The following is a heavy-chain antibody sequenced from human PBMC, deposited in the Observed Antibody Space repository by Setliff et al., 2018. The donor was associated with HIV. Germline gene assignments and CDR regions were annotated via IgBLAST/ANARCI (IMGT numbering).Heavy chain of an antibody. J-gene: IGHJ3*02. CDR3: AKDTYVEMATIYAFDI. CDR2: ISGSGVST. V-gene: IGHV3-23*01. CDR1: GFTFSSYA. Sequence: GGSLRLSCAASGFTFSSYAMSWVRQAPGKGLEWVSSISGSGVSTYYADSVKGRFTISRDNSKNTLYLQMNSLRAEDTAVYYCAKDTYVEMATIYAFDIWGQGTMVTVSS. D-gene: IGHD5-12*01.